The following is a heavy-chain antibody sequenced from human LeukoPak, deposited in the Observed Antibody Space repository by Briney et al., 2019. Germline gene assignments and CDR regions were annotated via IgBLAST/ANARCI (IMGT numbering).Heavy chain of an antibody. Sequence: GGSLRLSCAASGFTFSSYGMHWVRQAPGKGLEWAAVISYDGSNKYYADSVKGRFTISRDNSKNTLYLQMNSLRAEDTAVYYCAKKSTGWFGESYYFDYWGQGTLVTVSS. CDR1: GFTFSSYG. V-gene: IGHV3-30*18. CDR3: AKKSTGWFGESYYFDY. D-gene: IGHD3-10*01. CDR2: ISYDGSNK. J-gene: IGHJ4*02.